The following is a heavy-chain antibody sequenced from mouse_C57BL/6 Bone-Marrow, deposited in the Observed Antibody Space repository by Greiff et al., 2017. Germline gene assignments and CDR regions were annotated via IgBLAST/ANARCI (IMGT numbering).Heavy chain of an antibody. CDR3: ARRGYGSSYAMDY. J-gene: IGHJ4*01. CDR2: INPNNGGT. V-gene: IGHV1-26*01. Sequence: VQLQQSGPELVKPGASVKISCKASGYTFTDYYMNWVKQSHGKSLEWIGDINPNNGGTSYNQKFKGKATLTVDNSSSTAYMELRSLTSEDSAVDYCARRGYGSSYAMDYWGQGTSVTVSS. CDR1: GYTFTDYY. D-gene: IGHD1-1*01.